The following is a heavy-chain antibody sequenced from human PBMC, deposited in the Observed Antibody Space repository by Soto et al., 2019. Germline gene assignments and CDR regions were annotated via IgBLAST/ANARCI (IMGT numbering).Heavy chain of an antibody. J-gene: IGHJ4*02. CDR2: IYYSGST. CDR1: GGSISSYY. CDR3: ARESREYYFDY. Sequence: PSETLSLTCTVSGGSISSYYWSWIRQPPGKGLEWIGYIYYSGSTNYNPSLKSRVTISVDTSKNQFSLRLSSVTAADTAVYYCARESREYYFDYWGQGPLVTLSS. V-gene: IGHV4-59*01.